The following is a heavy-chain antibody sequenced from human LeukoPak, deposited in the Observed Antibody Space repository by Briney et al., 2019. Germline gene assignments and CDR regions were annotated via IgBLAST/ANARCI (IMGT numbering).Heavy chain of an antibody. CDR2: ISYDGSNK. CDR3: AKGYGSGWYYDF. Sequence: PGRSLILSCAASGFTFSSYAMHWVRQAPGKGLEWVAVISYDGSNKNYADSVKGRFTISRDNSKNTLYLQMSSLRAEDTAFYYCAKGYGSGWYYDFWGQGALVTVSS. CDR1: GFTFSSYA. J-gene: IGHJ4*02. V-gene: IGHV3-30*04. D-gene: IGHD6-19*01.